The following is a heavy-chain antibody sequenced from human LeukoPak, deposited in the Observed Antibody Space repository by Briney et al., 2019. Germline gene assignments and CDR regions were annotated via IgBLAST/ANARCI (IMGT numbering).Heavy chain of an antibody. D-gene: IGHD7-27*01. CDR3: ARENKLGYFDY. V-gene: IGHV3-30-3*01. CDR2: ISYDGSNK. Sequence: PGGSLRLSCAASGFTFSSYAMHWVRQAPGKGLEWVAVISYDGSNKYYADSVKGRFTISRDNSKNTLYLQMNSLRAEDTAVYYCARENKLGYFDYWGQGTLVTVSS. CDR1: GFTFSSYA. J-gene: IGHJ4*02.